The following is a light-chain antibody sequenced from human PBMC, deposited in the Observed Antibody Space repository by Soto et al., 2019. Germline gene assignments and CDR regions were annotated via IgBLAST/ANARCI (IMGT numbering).Light chain of an antibody. CDR1: SSNIGAGYD. J-gene: IGLJ1*01. Sequence: QSVLTQPPSVSGAPGQRVTISCTGSSSNIGAGYDVHWYQQLPGTAPKLLIYGNSNRPSGVPDRFSGSKSGTSASLAITGLQAEDEADYYCQSYDSSLSGYVFGTETRSPS. CDR2: GNS. CDR3: QSYDSSLSGYV. V-gene: IGLV1-40*01.